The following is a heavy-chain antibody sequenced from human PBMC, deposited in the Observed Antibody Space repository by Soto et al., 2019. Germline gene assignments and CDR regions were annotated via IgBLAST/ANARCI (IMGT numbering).Heavy chain of an antibody. Sequence: KTSETLSLTCAVSGYFISSGYYWGWIRQPPGKGLERIGSIYHSGSTYYNPSLKSRVTVSVDTSKNQFSLKLSSVTAADTAVYLCERDPTGGNEAFDIWGQGTMVTVSS. V-gene: IGHV4-38-2*01. D-gene: IGHD5-12*01. CDR3: ERDPTGGNEAFDI. CDR1: GYFISSGYY. J-gene: IGHJ3*02. CDR2: IYHSGST.